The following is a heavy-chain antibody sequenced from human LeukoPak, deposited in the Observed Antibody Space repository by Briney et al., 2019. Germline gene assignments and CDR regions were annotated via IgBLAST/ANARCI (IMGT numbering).Heavy chain of an antibody. Sequence: GGSLRLSCAASGFTFSSYSMNWVRQAPGTGLEWVSSISSSSSYIYYADSVKGRFTISRDNAKNSLYLQMNSLRAEDTAVYYCASGGELLAFDYWGQGTLVTVSS. V-gene: IGHV3-21*01. CDR2: ISSSSSYI. CDR3: ASGGELLAFDY. CDR1: GFTFSSYS. J-gene: IGHJ4*02. D-gene: IGHD1-26*01.